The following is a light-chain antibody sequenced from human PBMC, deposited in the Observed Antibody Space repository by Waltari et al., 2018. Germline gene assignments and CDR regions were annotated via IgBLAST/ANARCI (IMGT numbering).Light chain of an antibody. J-gene: IGLJ2*01. Sequence: QSVLTQPPSVSEAPRQRVTISCSGSTSNIANNAVNWYQQLPGKPPKLLIYYDDLLPSGGSDRFSASKSGTSASLAISGLQSEDEADYYCSVWDDSLNGQVFGGGTKLTVL. CDR3: SVWDDSLNGQV. CDR2: YDD. V-gene: IGLV1-36*01. CDR1: TSNIANNA.